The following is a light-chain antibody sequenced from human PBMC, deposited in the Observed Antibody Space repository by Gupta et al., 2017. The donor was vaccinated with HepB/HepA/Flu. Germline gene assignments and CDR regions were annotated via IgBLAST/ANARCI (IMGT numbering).Light chain of an antibody. CDR3: QQRHSTPRT. CDR1: QSISSY. Sequence: DIQMTQSPSSLSASVGDRVTITCRASQSISSYLTWYQQKPGKAPNLLIYAASSLQSGVPSRFSGSGSGTECTLTISTLQPEDFATYYCQQRHSTPRTFGGGTRVEIK. J-gene: IGKJ4*01. V-gene: IGKV1-39*01. CDR2: AAS.